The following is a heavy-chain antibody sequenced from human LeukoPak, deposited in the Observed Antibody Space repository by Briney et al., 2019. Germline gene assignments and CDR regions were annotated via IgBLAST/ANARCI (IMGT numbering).Heavy chain of an antibody. D-gene: IGHD3-22*01. Sequence: GGSLRLSCAASGFTFDDYAMHWVRQAPGKGLEWVSGISWNSGSIGYADSVKGRFTISRDNAKNSLYLQMNSLRAEDTALYYCARADSGGDSSGYKWFDPWGQGTLVTVSS. CDR3: ARADSGGDSSGYKWFDP. J-gene: IGHJ5*02. CDR2: ISWNSGSI. CDR1: GFTFDDYA. V-gene: IGHV3-9*01.